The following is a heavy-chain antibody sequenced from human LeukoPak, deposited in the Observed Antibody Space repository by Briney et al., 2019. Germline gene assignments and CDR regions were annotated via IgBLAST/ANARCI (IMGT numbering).Heavy chain of an antibody. CDR1: GFTLSSYW. Sequence: GGSLRLSCAASGFTLSSYWMSWVRQAPGKGLEWVANIRQDGSEKYYVDSVKGRFTISRDNAKNSLYLQMNSLRVEDTAVYYCARTGYSSSWERWFDPWGQGTLVTVSS. D-gene: IGHD6-13*01. V-gene: IGHV3-7*01. J-gene: IGHJ5*02. CDR2: IRQDGSEK. CDR3: ARTGYSSSWERWFDP.